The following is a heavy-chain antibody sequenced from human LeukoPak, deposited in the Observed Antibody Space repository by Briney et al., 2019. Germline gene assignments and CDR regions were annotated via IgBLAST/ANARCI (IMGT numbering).Heavy chain of an antibody. V-gene: IGHV4-34*01. CDR3: ARVGAQIVVVPAATTQTTYYYYMDV. D-gene: IGHD2-2*01. J-gene: IGHJ6*03. CDR1: GVSFSGYY. Sequence: PSETLSLTCAVYGVSFSGYYWRWIRQPPGKGLEWIGEINHSGSTNYSPSLKSRVTMSVDTSKNQFSLKLSSVTAADTAMYYCARVGAQIVVVPAATTQTTYYYYMDVWDKGTTVTVSS. CDR2: INHSGST.